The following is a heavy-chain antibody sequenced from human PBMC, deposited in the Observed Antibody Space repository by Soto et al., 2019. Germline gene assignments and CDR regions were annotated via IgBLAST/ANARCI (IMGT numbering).Heavy chain of an antibody. CDR3: ARVYRGGTKKIAS. Sequence: SMHRIIKNPGKGLEWVSYISSSSSTIYYADSVKGRFTISRDNAKNSLYLQMNSLRAEDTVIYQCARVYRGGTKKIASWVQGTLVIVFS. J-gene: IGHJ5*02. D-gene: IGHD2-21*01. CDR1: S. V-gene: IGHV3-48*04. CDR2: ISSSSSTI.